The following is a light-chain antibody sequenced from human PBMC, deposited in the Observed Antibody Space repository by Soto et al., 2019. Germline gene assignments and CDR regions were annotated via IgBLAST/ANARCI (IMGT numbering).Light chain of an antibody. CDR2: GAS. Sequence: PGESTPLSCRASQSVSSSYLAWYQQKPGQAPRLLIYGASTRATGIPARFSGSGSGTEFTLTIRSLQSEDFAVYYCQQYNKWPPINCGQGTRREIK. J-gene: IGKJ5*01. CDR3: QQYNKWPPIN. CDR1: QSVSSSY. V-gene: IGKV3-15*01.